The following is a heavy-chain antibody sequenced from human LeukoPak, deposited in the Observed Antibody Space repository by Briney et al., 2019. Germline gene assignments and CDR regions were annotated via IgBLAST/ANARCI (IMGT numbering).Heavy chain of an antibody. Sequence: GGSLRLSCAASGFTFSSYWMNWARQAPGKGLEWVASINHNGNVNYYVDSVKGRFTISRDNAKNSLYLQMSNLRAEDTAVYFCARGNIVVVPAAIILDYWGQGTLVTVSS. D-gene: IGHD2-2*01. CDR1: GFTFSSYW. J-gene: IGHJ4*02. CDR3: ARGNIVVVPAAIILDY. V-gene: IGHV3-7*03. CDR2: INHNGNVN.